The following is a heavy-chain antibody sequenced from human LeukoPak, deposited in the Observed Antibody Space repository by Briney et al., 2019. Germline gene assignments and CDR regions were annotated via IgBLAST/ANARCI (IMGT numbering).Heavy chain of an antibody. CDR3: ARDWYYYDSSGYYWFDL. Sequence: SETLSLTCTVSGGSLSSYYWSWMRQPAGKGLEWIGRVYTSGSTNYNPSLKSRVTMSVDTSKNQFSLKLSSVTAADTVVYYCARDWYYYDSSGYYWFDLWGQGTLVTVSS. J-gene: IGHJ5*02. CDR1: GGSLSSYY. CDR2: VYTSGST. V-gene: IGHV4-4*07. D-gene: IGHD3-22*01.